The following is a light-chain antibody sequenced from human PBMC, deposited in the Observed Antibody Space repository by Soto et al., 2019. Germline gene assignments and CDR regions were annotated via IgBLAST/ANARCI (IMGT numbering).Light chain of an antibody. CDR2: EVS. CDR3: CSYAGSSLYV. Sequence: SVLTQPSSVSGSPGQSITISCTGTSRDVGSYNLVSWYQQHPGKAPKLMIYEVSKRPSGVSNRFSGSKSGNTASLTISGLQAEDEADYYCCSYAGSSLYVFGTGTKVTVL. CDR1: SRDVGSYNL. J-gene: IGLJ1*01. V-gene: IGLV2-23*02.